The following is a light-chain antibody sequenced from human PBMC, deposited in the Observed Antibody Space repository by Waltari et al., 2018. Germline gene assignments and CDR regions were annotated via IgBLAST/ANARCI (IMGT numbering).Light chain of an antibody. V-gene: IGKV3-20*01. CDR3: QHYVTLPVT. Sequence: EIVLTQSPGTLSLSPGERATLSCRASQSVSRALAWYQQNPGQAPRLLIYGASNRATGIPDRCSGRGAGTDFSLISSRLEPEDVAVYYCQHYVTLPVTFGQGTKVEIK. CDR1: QSVSRA. CDR2: GAS. J-gene: IGKJ1*01.